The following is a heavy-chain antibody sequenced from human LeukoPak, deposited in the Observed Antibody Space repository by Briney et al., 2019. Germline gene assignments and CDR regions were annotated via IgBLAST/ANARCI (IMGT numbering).Heavy chain of an antibody. J-gene: IGHJ5*02. CDR2: ISWNSGSI. CDR1: GFTFDDYA. D-gene: IGHD2-8*01. Sequence: GRSLRLSCAASGFTFDDYAMHWVRQAPGKGLEWVSGISWNSGSIGYADSVKGRFTISRDNAKNSLYLQMNSLRAEDTALYYCAKDCINGVCSPWGQGTLVTVSS. V-gene: IGHV3-9*01. CDR3: AKDCINGVCSP.